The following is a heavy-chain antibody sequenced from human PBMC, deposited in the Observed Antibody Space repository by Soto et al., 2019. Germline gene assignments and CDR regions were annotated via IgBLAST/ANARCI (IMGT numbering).Heavy chain of an antibody. J-gene: IGHJ4*02. CDR3: XAYRRGEGGRGY. D-gene: IGHD6-19*01. CDR2: DYSDSA. CDR1: GAXVSSHH. Sequence: QVQLQESGPGVVXPXEXXSLTCTVSGAXVSSHHWTWIRQPPGKGLEWIGDYSDSASYSPSLKSRVTISADTSKNQFSLNLSSVTXXDTAVXXCXAYRRGEGGRGYWGQGTLVTVSS. V-gene: IGHV4-59*08.